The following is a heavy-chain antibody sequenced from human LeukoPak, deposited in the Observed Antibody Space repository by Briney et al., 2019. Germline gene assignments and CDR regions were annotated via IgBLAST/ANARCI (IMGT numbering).Heavy chain of an antibody. CDR1: GYSFTSYW. V-gene: IGHV5-51*01. Sequence: GESLKISCKGSGYSFTSYWIGWVRQMPGKGLEWMGIIYPGDSDTRYSPSFQGQVTISADKSISTAYLQWSSLKASDTAMYYCARLRGWVRFLEWLLRDAFDIWGQGTMVTVSS. D-gene: IGHD3-3*01. J-gene: IGHJ3*02. CDR3: ARLRGWVRFLEWLLRDAFDI. CDR2: IYPGDSDT.